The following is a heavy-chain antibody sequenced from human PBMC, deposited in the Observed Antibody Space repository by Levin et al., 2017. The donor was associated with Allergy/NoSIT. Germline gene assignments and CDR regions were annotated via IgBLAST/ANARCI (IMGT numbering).Heavy chain of an antibody. V-gene: IGHV3-21*01. CDR1: GFTFSSYT. J-gene: IGHJ6*02. CDR2: ISSSSSYI. Sequence: RPGGSLRLSCAASGFTFSSYTMNWVRQAPGKGLEWVSSISSSSSYIYYADSVKGRFTISRDNAKNSLYLQMNSLRAEDTAVYYCARDMRGIAVNNGMDVWGQGTTVTVSS. D-gene: IGHD6-19*01. CDR3: ARDMRGIAVNNGMDV.